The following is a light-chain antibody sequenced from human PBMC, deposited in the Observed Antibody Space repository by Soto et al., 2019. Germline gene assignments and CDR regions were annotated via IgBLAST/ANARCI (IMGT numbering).Light chain of an antibody. CDR3: QSYDSSLSVWX. CDR1: SSNIGAGYD. Sequence: QSVLTQPPSVSGAPGQRVTISCTGSSSNIGAGYDVHWYQQLPGTAPKLLIYGNSNRPSGVPDRFSGSKSGTSASLAITGLQAEDEADYYCQSYDSSLSVWXXGGGXKLTVL. V-gene: IGLV1-40*01. CDR2: GNS. J-gene: IGLJ3*02.